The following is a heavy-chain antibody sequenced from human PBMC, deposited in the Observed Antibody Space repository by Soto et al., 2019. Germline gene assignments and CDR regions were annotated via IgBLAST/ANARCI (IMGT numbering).Heavy chain of an antibody. V-gene: IGHV3-30-3*01. CDR3: AGGAGEVATIHGFGY. D-gene: IGHD2-15*01. CDR2: ISYDGSNK. CDR1: GFTFSSYA. J-gene: IGHJ4*02. Sequence: QVQLVESGGGVVQPGRSLRLSCAASGFTFSSYAMHWVRQAPGKGLEWVAVISYDGSNKYYADSVKGRFTISRDNSKNTLDLEMNSLGAGGTGVDFWAGGAGEVATIHGFGYWGQGTLVTVSS.